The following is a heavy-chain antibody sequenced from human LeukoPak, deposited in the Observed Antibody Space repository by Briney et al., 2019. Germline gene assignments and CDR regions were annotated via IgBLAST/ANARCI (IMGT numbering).Heavy chain of an antibody. Sequence: GGSLLLSCSASGFNLRSYWMGWVRQAQGKGLEWVGNIKQDGSEKYYVDSVKGRFPISRDNAKNSLYLEMNSLRAEDTAVYYCASSRALFDYWGQGTLVSVSS. CDR1: GFNLRSYW. D-gene: IGHD3-3*02. V-gene: IGHV3-7*01. J-gene: IGHJ4*02. CDR3: ASSRALFDY. CDR2: IKQDGSEK.